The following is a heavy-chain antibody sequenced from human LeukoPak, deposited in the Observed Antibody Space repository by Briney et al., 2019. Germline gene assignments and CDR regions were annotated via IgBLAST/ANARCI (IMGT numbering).Heavy chain of an antibody. CDR2: IIESGSST. CDR1: GFTLSDSD. D-gene: IGHD5-24*01. Sequence: GGSLRLSCVASGFTLSDSDMSWIRQAPGKGLEWVSYIIESGSSTYYADSVTGRFTISRDNAKNSLYLQMNSLRDENTGVYYCGSQVETFYMDVWGKGTTVTVSS. CDR3: GSQVETFYMDV. V-gene: IGHV3-11*04. J-gene: IGHJ6*03.